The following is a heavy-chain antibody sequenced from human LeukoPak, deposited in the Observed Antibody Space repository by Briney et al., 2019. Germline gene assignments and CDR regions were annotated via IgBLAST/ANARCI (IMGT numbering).Heavy chain of an antibody. J-gene: IGHJ4*02. CDR1: GFTFSDAW. D-gene: IGHD3/OR15-3a*01. CDR3: TAGTGRSDFDY. V-gene: IGHV3-15*01. Sequence: GGSLRLSCAASGFTFSDAWMNWVRQAPGKGLEWVGRIKSKADGGATDYAAPVKGRLSISRDDSKNTLYLQMNSLKSEDTAVYYCTAGTGRSDFDYWGQGTLVTVSS. CDR2: IKSKADGGAT.